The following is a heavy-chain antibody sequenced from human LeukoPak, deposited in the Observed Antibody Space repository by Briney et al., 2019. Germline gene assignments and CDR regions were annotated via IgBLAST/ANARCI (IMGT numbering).Heavy chain of an antibody. Sequence: ASVKLSCKASGYTFTCYYMHWVRQAPAQGLEWMGWINPNSGGTNYAQKFQGRVTMTRYKSIRTAYMELNRLTSDDTAVYYCARNIWFGESADAFDIWGEGTMVTVSS. D-gene: IGHD3-10*01. J-gene: IGHJ3*02. CDR1: GYTFTCYY. V-gene: IGHV1-2*02. CDR2: INPNSGGT. CDR3: ARNIWFGESADAFDI.